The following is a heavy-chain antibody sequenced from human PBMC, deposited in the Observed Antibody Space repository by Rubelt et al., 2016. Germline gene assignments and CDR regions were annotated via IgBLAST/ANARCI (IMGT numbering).Heavy chain of an antibody. CDR1: GGSFSGYY. J-gene: IGHJ4*02. Sequence: QVQLQQWGAGLLKPSETLSLTCAVYGGSFSGYYWSWIRQPPGKGLEWIGEINHSGSTNYNPSLKSRVTILVDTSKNQFSLKLSSVTAADTAVYYCARDVDDVWSGYRPAFDYWGQGTLVTVSS. CDR2: INHSGST. V-gene: IGHV4-34*01. D-gene: IGHD3-3*01. CDR3: ARDVDDVWSGYRPAFDY.